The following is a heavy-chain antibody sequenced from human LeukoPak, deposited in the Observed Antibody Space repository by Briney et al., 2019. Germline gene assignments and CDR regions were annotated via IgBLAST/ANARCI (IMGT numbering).Heavy chain of an antibody. V-gene: IGHV1-18*04. J-gene: IGHJ4*02. Sequence: ASVKVSCKASGYTSSNYGISWVRQAPGLGLEWMGWTSYNGNTNYAQKFQDRVTITTDTSTTTAYMELRSLESDDTAVYYCARHSGSGWQALGYWGQGTLVTVSS. CDR2: TSYNGNT. D-gene: IGHD6-19*01. CDR3: ARHSGSGWQALGY. CDR1: GYTSSNYG.